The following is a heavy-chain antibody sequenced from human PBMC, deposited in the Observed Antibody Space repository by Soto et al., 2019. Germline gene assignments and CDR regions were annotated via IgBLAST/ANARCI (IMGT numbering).Heavy chain of an antibody. V-gene: IGHV1-3*01. J-gene: IGHJ4*02. CDR2: IDGGNGNT. CDR3: AREGPYHSETSGFYYVGDY. D-gene: IGHD3-22*01. Sequence: QVQLVQSGAEAKKPGASVKISCKTSGYTFTRNTIYWVRQAPGQRLEWMGWIDGGNGNTKYSQKFQERLTLTRDTAATTAYMELCSLPSDDTAVYSCAREGPYHSETSGFYYVGDYWGQGSLVIVSP. CDR1: GYTFTRNT.